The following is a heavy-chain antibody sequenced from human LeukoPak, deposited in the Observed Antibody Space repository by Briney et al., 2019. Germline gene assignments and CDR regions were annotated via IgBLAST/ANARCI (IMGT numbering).Heavy chain of an antibody. CDR2: IWYDGSAK. Sequence: GRSLRLSCAASGFTFSSYAMHWVRQAPGRGLEWVAIIWYDGSAKYFADSVKGRFTVSRDNSKNTLYLQMNSLRAEDTAVYYCARGWGGLGWFFDYWGQGTLVTVSS. CDR1: GFTFSSYA. V-gene: IGHV3-33*08. D-gene: IGHD4-23*01. J-gene: IGHJ4*02. CDR3: ARGWGGLGWFFDY.